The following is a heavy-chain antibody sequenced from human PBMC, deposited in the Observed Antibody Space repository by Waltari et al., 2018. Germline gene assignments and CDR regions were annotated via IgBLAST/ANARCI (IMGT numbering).Heavy chain of an antibody. Sequence: EVQLVESGGALVQPGGSLRLSCAASGFNTATYDMHWVRQVTGKGLEWVSAVGTVGDTLYSGSVKGRFTISRENVKNSLYLQMNSLRAGDTAVYYCVRGGSDAFDIWGQGTMVTVSS. D-gene: IGHD3-16*01. V-gene: IGHV3-13*01. CDR1: GFNTATYD. CDR2: VGTVGDT. CDR3: VRGGSDAFDI. J-gene: IGHJ3*02.